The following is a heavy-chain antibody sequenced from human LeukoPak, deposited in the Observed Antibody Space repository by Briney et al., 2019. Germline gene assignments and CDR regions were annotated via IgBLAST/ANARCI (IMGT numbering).Heavy chain of an antibody. CDR3: ARASIAARPDFDY. J-gene: IGHJ4*02. Sequence: SETLSLTCAVYGGSFSGYYWSWIRQHPGKGLEWIGYIYYSGSTYYNPSLKSRVTISVDTSKNQFSLKLSSVTAADTAVYYCARASIAARPDFDYWGQGTLVTVSS. D-gene: IGHD6-6*01. CDR2: IYYSGST. CDR1: GGSFSGYY. V-gene: IGHV4-31*11.